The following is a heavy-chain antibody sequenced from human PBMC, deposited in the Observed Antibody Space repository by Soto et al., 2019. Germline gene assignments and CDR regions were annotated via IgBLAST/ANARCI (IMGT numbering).Heavy chain of an antibody. CDR3: VKLPSGYFYYDGMDV. CDR1: GLSLSSYA. J-gene: IGHJ6*02. D-gene: IGHD3-22*01. Sequence: GSLRLSCSASGLSLSSYAMPWVRQAPGKGLEYVSAISSNGGSTYYADSVKGRFTISRDNSKNTLYLQMSRLRAEDTAVYYCVKLPSGYFYYDGMDVWGQGTTVTVSS. CDR2: ISSNGGST. V-gene: IGHV3-64D*06.